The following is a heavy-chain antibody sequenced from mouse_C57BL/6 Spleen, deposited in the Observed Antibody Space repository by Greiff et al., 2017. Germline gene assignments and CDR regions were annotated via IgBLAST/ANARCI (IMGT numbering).Heavy chain of an antibody. CDR3: ARSLYYGSSYGEYFDY. V-gene: IGHV1-7*01. CDR1: GSPFTSYW. CDR2: INPSSGYT. Sequence: LQLQASGAELAKPGASVKLSFKASGSPFTSYWLHLVKQRPGQGLEWIGYINPSSGYTKYTQKFKDKATLTSDKSSSTAYLQLSSLTYEDSAVYYCARSLYYGSSYGEYFDYWGQGTTLTVSS. D-gene: IGHD1-1*01. J-gene: IGHJ2*01.